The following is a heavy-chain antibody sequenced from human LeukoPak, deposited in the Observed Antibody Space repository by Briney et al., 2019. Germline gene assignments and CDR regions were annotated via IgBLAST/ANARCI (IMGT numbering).Heavy chain of an antibody. CDR1: GFTFSSYA. V-gene: IGHV3-23*01. CDR2: ISGSGGST. CDR3: AKILGYCSGGSCYSRYFQH. D-gene: IGHD2-15*01. J-gene: IGHJ1*01. Sequence: PGGSLRLSCAASGFTFSSYAMSWVRQAPGKGLEWVSAISGSGGSTYYADSVKGRFTISRDNSKNTLYLQMNSLRAEDTAVYYCAKILGYCSGGSCYSRYFQHWGQGTLVTVSS.